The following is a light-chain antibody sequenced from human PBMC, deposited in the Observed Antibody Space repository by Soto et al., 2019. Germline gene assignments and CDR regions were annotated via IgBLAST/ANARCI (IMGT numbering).Light chain of an antibody. CDR3: QQYNSRIT. CDR1: QSISSW. V-gene: IGKV1-5*01. CDR2: DAS. J-gene: IGKJ5*01. Sequence: DIQMTQSPSTLSAPVGDRVTITCRASQSISSWLAWYQQKPGKAPKLLIYDASSLESGVPSRFSGSGSGTEFTLTISSLQPDDFATYYCQQYNSRITFGQGTRLEIK.